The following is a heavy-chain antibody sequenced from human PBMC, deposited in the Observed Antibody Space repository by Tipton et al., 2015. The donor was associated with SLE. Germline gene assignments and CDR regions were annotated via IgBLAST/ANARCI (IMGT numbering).Heavy chain of an antibody. D-gene: IGHD6-13*01. V-gene: IGHV4-34*01. J-gene: IGHJ3*02. CDR1: GGSFSGYY. CDR3: ARRPVPYSSSWVDAFDI. CDR2: INHSGRT. Sequence: TLSLTCAVYGGSFSGYYWSWIRQPPGKGLEWIGEINHSGRTNYNPSLKSRVTISVDTSKNQFSLKLSSVTAADTAVYYCARRPVPYSSSWVDAFDIWGQGTMVTVSS.